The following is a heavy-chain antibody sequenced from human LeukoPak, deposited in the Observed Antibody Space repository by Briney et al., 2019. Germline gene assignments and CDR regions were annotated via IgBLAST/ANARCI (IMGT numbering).Heavy chain of an antibody. CDR1: GGSISNYY. CDR2: IYYSGST. CDR3: ARLKEGYYYYGMDV. Sequence: SETLSLTCTVSGGSISNYYWSWIRQPPRKGLEWIGYIYYSGSTNYNPSLKSRVTISVDTSKNQFSLKLSSVTAADTAVYYCARLKEGYYYYGMDVWGQGTTVTVSS. J-gene: IGHJ6*02. V-gene: IGHV4-59*12.